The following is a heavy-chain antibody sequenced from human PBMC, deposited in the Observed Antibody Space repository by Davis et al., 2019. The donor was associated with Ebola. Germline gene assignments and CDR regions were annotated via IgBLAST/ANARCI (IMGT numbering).Heavy chain of an antibody. J-gene: IGHJ4*02. CDR1: GFTFSSYA. CDR2: ISGSGDST. D-gene: IGHD3-10*01. CDR3: ARVPLWFGELLTYYFDY. V-gene: IGHV3-23*01. Sequence: GGSLRLSCAASGFTFSSYAMSWVRQAPGKGLEWVSAISGSGDSTFNADSVKGRFTISRDNAKNSLYLQMNSLRAEDTAVHYCARVPLWFGELLTYYFDYWGQGTLVTVSS.